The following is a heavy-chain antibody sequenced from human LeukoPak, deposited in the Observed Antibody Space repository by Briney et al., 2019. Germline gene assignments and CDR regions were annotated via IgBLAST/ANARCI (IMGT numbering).Heavy chain of an antibody. J-gene: IGHJ4*02. CDR3: ARGGEDYYDSSGYDY. Sequence: SGGSLRLSCAASGFTVSSNYMSWVRQAPGKGLEWVSVIYSGGSTYYADSVKGRFTTSRDNSKNTLYLQMNSLRAEDTAVYYCARGGEDYYDSSGYDYWGQGTLVTVSS. CDR2: IYSGGST. V-gene: IGHV3-53*01. D-gene: IGHD3-22*01. CDR1: GFTVSSNY.